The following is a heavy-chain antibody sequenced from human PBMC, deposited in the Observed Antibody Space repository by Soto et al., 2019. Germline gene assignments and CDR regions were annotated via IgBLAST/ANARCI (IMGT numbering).Heavy chain of an antibody. CDR2: IDPSDSYT. D-gene: IGHD4-17*01. CDR1: GYTFTSYW. CDR3: ARLYGGNSGMDV. J-gene: IGHJ6*02. V-gene: IGHV5-10-1*01. Sequence: KVSCKASGYTFTSYWVTWVRQMPGKGLEWMGRIDPSDSYTNYNPPFQGHVTISVDKSISTAYLQWSSLKASDTAMYYCARLYGGNSGMDVWGQGTTVTVS.